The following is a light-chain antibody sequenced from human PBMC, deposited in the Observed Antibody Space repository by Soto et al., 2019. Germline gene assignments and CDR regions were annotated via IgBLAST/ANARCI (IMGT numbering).Light chain of an antibody. J-gene: IGKJ4*01. CDR1: QSVSSS. CDR2: GAY. CDR3: QQYYNWPQLT. V-gene: IGKV3-15*01. Sequence: IVVKQSPATLSVSPGETVTLSCRVSQSVSSSLAWYQQTPGQAPRLLISGAYTSANGIPARFSGSGSGTEFTLTISGLQSADFAVYYCQQYYNWPQLTFGGGTRVEIE.